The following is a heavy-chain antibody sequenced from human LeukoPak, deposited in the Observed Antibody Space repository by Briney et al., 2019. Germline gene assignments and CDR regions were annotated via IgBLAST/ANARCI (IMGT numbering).Heavy chain of an antibody. CDR2: ISYDGSNK. CDR1: EFTFSSYG. V-gene: IGHV3-30*03. CDR3: ARIGYYYYYGMDV. Sequence: GGSLRLSCAASEFTFSSYGMHWVRQAPGKGLEWVAVISYDGSNKYYEDSVKGRFTISRDNSKNTLYLQMNSLRTEDTAVYYCARIGYYYYYGMDVWGQGTTVTVSS. J-gene: IGHJ6*02.